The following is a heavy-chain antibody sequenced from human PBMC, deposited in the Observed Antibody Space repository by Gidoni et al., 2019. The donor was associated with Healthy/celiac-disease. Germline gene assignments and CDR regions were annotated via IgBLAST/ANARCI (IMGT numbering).Heavy chain of an antibody. D-gene: IGHD6-13*01. CDR3: ARDHLVSSSWYHYYYYGMDV. V-gene: IGHV3-33*01. CDR2: IWYDGSNK. Sequence: QVQLVESGGGVVQPGRSLRLSCAASGFTFSSYGMHWVRQAPGKGLEWVAVIWYDGSNKYYADSVKGRFTISRDNSKNTLYLQMNSLRAEDTAVYYCARDHLVSSSWYHYYYYGMDVWGQGTTVTVSS. CDR1: GFTFSSYG. J-gene: IGHJ6*02.